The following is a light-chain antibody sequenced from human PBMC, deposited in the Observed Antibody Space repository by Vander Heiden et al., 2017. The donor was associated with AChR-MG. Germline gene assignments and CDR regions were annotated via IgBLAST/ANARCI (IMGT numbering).Light chain of an antibody. CDR1: NIGSKS. J-gene: IGLJ7*01. V-gene: IGLV3-21*02. Sequence: SYVLTQPPSVSVAPGQTARITWGGNNIGSKSVHWYQQKPGQAPVLVVYDDSDRPSGIPERFSGSNSGNTATLTISRVEAGDEADYYCQVWDNSSDHAVFGGGTQLTVL. CDR2: DDS. CDR3: QVWDNSSDHAV.